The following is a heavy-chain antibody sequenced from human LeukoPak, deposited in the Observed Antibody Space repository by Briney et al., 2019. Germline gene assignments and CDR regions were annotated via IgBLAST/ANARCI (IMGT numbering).Heavy chain of an antibody. CDR1: GGTFSSYA. Sequence: SVKVSCKASGGTFSSYAISWVRQAPGQGLEWMGRIIPIFGTANYAQKFQGRVTITTDESTSTAYMELSSLRSEDTAVYYWARGRYDFWSGPREGAFDIWGQGTMVTVSS. J-gene: IGHJ3*02. CDR3: ARGRYDFWSGPREGAFDI. CDR2: IIPIFGTA. D-gene: IGHD3-3*01. V-gene: IGHV1-69*05.